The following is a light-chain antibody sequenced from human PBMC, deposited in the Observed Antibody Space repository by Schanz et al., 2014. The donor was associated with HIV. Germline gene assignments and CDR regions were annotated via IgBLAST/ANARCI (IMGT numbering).Light chain of an antibody. CDR3: LLSYSGARV. Sequence: QAVVTQEPSLTVSPGGTVTLTCGSSTGAVTSGHYAYWFQQKPGQAPRTLIHDTNNRHSWTPARFSGSLLGGKAALTLSGAQPEDEAEYYCLLSYSGARVFGGGTKVTVL. CDR2: DTN. J-gene: IGLJ3*02. V-gene: IGLV7-46*01. CDR1: TGAVTSGHY.